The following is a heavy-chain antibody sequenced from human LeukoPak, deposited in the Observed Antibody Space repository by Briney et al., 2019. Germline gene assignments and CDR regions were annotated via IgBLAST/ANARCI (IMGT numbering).Heavy chain of an antibody. CDR2: INPNSGGT. J-gene: IGHJ6*02. CDR3: ARVPGYCSSTSCYSAGYYGMDV. Sequence: GASVKVSCKASGYTFTGYYMHWVRQAPGQGLEWMGWINPNSGGTNYAQKFQGRVTMTRDTSISTAYMELSRLRSDDTAVYYCARVPGYCSSTSCYSAGYYGMDVWGQGTTVTVSS. D-gene: IGHD2-2*01. V-gene: IGHV1-2*02. CDR1: GYTFTGYY.